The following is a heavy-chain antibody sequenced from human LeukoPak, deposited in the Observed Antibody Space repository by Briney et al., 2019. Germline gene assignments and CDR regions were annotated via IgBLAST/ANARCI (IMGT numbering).Heavy chain of an antibody. V-gene: IGHV4-61*02. CDR3: ARGGWGLGY. CDR1: GGSISSGSYY. CDR2: IYTSGST. D-gene: IGHD3-16*01. Sequence: PSETLSLTCTVSGGSISSGSYYWSWIRQPAGKGLEWIGRIYTSGSTNYNPSLKSRVTISVDTSKNQFSLKLSSVTAADTAVYYCARGGWGLGYWGQGTLVTVSS. J-gene: IGHJ4*02.